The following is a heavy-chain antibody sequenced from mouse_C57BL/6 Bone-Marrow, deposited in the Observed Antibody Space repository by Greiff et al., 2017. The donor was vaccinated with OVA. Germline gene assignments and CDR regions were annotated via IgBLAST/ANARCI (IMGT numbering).Heavy chain of an antibody. CDR3: TTGFAY. J-gene: IGHJ3*01. V-gene: IGHV6-6*02. Sequence: EVKLVESGGGLVQPGGSMKLSCVASGFTFSNYWMKWVRQSPEKGLEWVAEIRLKSNNYATHYAESVKGRFTISRDDSKSSVYLKMNNLRAEDTGIYYCTTGFAYWGQGTLVTVSA. CDR1: GFTFSNYW. CDR2: IRLKSNNYAT.